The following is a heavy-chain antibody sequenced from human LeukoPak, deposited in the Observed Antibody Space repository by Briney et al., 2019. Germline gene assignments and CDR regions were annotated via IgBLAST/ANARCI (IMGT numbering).Heavy chain of an antibody. D-gene: IGHD6-6*01. CDR1: GFTFTSYA. CDR3: ARSSVDFDY. Sequence: GGSLRLSCAASGFTFTSYAMNWVRQAPGKGLKWVSTISGSGSSTYYVDSVKGRFTISRDNSKNTLYLQMNSLRAEDTAVYYCARSSVDFDYWGQGTLVTVSS. CDR2: ISGSGSST. J-gene: IGHJ4*02. V-gene: IGHV3-23*01.